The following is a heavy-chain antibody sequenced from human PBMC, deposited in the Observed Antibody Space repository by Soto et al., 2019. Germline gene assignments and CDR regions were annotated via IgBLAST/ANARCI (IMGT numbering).Heavy chain of an antibody. D-gene: IGHD2-21*02. V-gene: IGHV3-23*01. CDR3: AKTGGLNYYYYGMDV. Sequence: GGSLRLSCAASGFTFSSYAMSWVRQAPGKGLEWVSAISGSGGSTYYADSVKGRFTISRDNSKNTLYLQMNSLRAEDTAVYYCAKTGGLNYYYYGMDVWGQGTTVTVSS. CDR2: ISGSGGST. J-gene: IGHJ6*02. CDR1: GFTFSSYA.